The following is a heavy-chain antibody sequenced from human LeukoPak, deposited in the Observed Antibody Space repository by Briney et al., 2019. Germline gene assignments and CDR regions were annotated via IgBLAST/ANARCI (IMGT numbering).Heavy chain of an antibody. J-gene: IGHJ4*02. CDR1: GFTFSSYG. Sequence: PGRSPRLSCAASGFTFSSYGMHWVRQAPGKGLEWVAVISYDGSNKYYADSVKGRFTISRDNSKNTLYLQMNSLRAEDTAVYYCAKEGYSGYDYGGFDYWGQGTLVTVSS. D-gene: IGHD5-12*01. CDR2: ISYDGSNK. V-gene: IGHV3-30*18. CDR3: AKEGYSGYDYGGFDY.